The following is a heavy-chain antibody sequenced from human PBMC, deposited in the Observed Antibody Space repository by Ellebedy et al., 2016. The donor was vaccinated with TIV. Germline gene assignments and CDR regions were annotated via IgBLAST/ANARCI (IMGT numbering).Heavy chain of an antibody. CDR3: AKADSSGLYYARRPLNY. Sequence: GGSLRLSCAASGFTFSEYAMNWVRPAPGQGLKWISVISAGGTNKYYADSVKGRFTISRDNSKNTLFLQMNSLRAEDTAVYFCAKADSSGLYYARRPLNYWGQGALVTVST. CDR1: GFTFSEYA. V-gene: IGHV3-23*01. D-gene: IGHD3-22*01. J-gene: IGHJ4*02. CDR2: ISAGGTNK.